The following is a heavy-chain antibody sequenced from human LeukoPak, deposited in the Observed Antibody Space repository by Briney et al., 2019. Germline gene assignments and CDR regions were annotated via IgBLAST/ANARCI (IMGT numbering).Heavy chain of an antibody. CDR2: IRYDGSNK. V-gene: IGHV3-30*02. CDR3: ARAGRYCTNGVCYSHEPGGDY. CDR1: GFTFSSYG. Sequence: GGSLRLSCAASGFTFSSYGMHWVRQAPGKGLERVAFIRYDGSNKYYADSVKGRFTISRDNSKNTLYLQMNSLRAEDTAVYYCARAGRYCTNGVCYSHEPGGDYWGQGTLVTVSS. D-gene: IGHD2-8*01. J-gene: IGHJ4*02.